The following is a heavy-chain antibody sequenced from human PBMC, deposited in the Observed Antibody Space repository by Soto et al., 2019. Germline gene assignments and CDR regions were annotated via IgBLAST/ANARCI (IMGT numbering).Heavy chain of an antibody. CDR3: ARDARGDEAPMDY. CDR2: INHSGST. D-gene: IGHD3-10*01. Sequence: ASETLSLTCAVYGGSFSGYYWSWIRQPPGKGLEWIGEINHSGSTNYNPSLKSRVTISVDTSKNQFSLKLSRLRSDDTAVYYCARDARGDEAPMDYWGQGTLVTVSS. J-gene: IGHJ4*02. V-gene: IGHV4-34*01. CDR1: GGSFSGYY.